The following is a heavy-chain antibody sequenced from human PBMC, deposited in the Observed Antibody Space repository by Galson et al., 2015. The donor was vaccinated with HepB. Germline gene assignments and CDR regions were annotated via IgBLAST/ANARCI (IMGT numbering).Heavy chain of an antibody. Sequence: SLRLSCAASGFTVSSNYMSWVRQAPGKGLEWVSVIYSGGSTYYADSVKGRFTISRDNSKNTLYLQMNSLRAEDTAVYYCASEPSGGLLWFGELPSPIYGMDVWGQGTTVPVSS. V-gene: IGHV3-66*01. J-gene: IGHJ6*02. CDR2: IYSGGST. CDR1: GFTVSSNY. D-gene: IGHD3-10*01. CDR3: ASEPSGGLLWFGELPSPIYGMDV.